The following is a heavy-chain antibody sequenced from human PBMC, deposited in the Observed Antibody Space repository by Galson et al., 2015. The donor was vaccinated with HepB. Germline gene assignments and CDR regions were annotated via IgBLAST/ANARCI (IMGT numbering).Heavy chain of an antibody. J-gene: IGHJ6*02. Sequence: SLRLSCAASGFTFSNAWMNWVRQAPGKGLEWVGRIKSKTDGGTTDYAAPVKGRFTISRDDSKNTLYLQMNSLKTEDTAVYYCTTGWNDAYYYYYGMDVWGQGTTVTVSS. V-gene: IGHV3-15*07. CDR1: GFTFSNAW. D-gene: IGHD1-1*01. CDR3: TTGWNDAYYYYYGMDV. CDR2: IKSKTDGGTT.